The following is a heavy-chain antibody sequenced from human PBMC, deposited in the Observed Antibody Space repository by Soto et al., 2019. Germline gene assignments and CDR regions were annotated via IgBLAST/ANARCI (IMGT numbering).Heavy chain of an antibody. Sequence: EVQLVVSGGGLARPGGSLRLSCAASGYTFDDYGMSWVRHAPGKGPEWVAGINWSGTSTGYVDSVKGRFTISRDNAKTSLYLQMNSLRAEDTALYYCARIAVTGRGDFDYWGQGTLVTVSS. CDR2: INWSGTST. D-gene: IGHD6-19*01. V-gene: IGHV3-20*04. CDR3: ARIAVTGRGDFDY. CDR1: GYTFDDYG. J-gene: IGHJ4*02.